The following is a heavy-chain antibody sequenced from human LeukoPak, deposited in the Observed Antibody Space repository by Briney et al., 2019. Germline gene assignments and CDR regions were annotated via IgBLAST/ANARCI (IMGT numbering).Heavy chain of an antibody. J-gene: IGHJ4*02. CDR2: ISYDGSNK. CDR3: ARVAAAITPVDY. Sequence: PGGSLRLSCAASGFTFSSYAMHWVRQAPGKGLEGVAVISYDGSNKYYADSVKGRFTISRDNSKNTLYLQMNSLRAEDTAVYYCARVAAAITPVDYWGQGTLVTVSS. CDR1: GFTFSSYA. D-gene: IGHD2-2*02. V-gene: IGHV3-30-3*01.